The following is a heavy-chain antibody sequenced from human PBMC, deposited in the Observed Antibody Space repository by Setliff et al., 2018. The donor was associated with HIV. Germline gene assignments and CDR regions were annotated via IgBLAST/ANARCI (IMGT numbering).Heavy chain of an antibody. V-gene: IGHV1-18*01. CDR2: ISAYNGNT. D-gene: IGHD6-19*01. Sequence: ASVKVSCKASGYTFTSYGMSWVRQAPGQGLEWMGWISAYNGNTHYAQKLQGRVTMTIDTSTSRAYMELRSLRSDDTAMYFCARLGSGWSDSYYYAMDIWGQGTTVTVSS. J-gene: IGHJ6*02. CDR1: GYTFTSYG. CDR3: ARLGSGWSDSYYYAMDI.